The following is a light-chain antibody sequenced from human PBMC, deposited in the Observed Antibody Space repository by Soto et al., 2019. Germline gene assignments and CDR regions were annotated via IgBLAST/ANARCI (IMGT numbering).Light chain of an antibody. CDR3: SSYTSSSTPYV. Sequence: QSVLTQPSSVSGSPGQSITISCTGTISDVGAYNYVSWYQQHPGKAPKLMIHEVSKRPSGVSNRFSGSKSGNTASLTISGLQAEDEADYYCSSYTSSSTPYVFGTGTKVAVL. J-gene: IGLJ1*01. CDR1: ISDVGAYNY. V-gene: IGLV2-14*01. CDR2: EVS.